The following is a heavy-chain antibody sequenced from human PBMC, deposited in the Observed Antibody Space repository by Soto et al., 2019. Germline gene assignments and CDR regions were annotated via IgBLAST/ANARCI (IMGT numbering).Heavy chain of an antibody. Sequence: ASVKVSCKASGYTFTSYGISWVRQAPGQGLEWMGWISAYNGNTNYAQKPQGRVAMTTDTSTSTAYMELRSLRSDDTAVYYCARDVNSSGWYYFDYWGQGTLVTVS. CDR3: ARDVNSSGWYYFDY. CDR1: GYTFTSYG. J-gene: IGHJ4*02. D-gene: IGHD6-19*01. V-gene: IGHV1-18*04. CDR2: ISAYNGNT.